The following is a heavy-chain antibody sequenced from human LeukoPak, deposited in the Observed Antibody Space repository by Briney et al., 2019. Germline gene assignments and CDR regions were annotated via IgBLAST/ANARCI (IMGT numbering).Heavy chain of an antibody. V-gene: IGHV1-69*05. D-gene: IGHD6-6*01. CDR2: IIPIFGTA. CDR1: GGTFSSYA. Sequence: SVKVSCKASGGTFSSYAISWARQAPGQGLEWMGGIIPIFGTANYAQKFQGRVTITTDESTSTAYMELSSLRSEDTAVYYCARDSYSSSDPRYNWFDPWGQGTLVTVSS. J-gene: IGHJ5*02. CDR3: ARDSYSSSDPRYNWFDP.